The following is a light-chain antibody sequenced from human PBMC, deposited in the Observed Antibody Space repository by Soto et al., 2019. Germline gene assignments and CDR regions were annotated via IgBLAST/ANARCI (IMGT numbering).Light chain of an antibody. Sequence: DIQMTXAXXSXXAXVXDRVTLTCRASQTISNYLNWYQQKSGKAPKVLIYGASRLQSGVPSRFSGSRSGPDFTLTISSLQPEDFATYYCQQSYSSPPTFGQGTKVDIK. CDR2: GAS. CDR1: QTISNY. J-gene: IGKJ1*01. V-gene: IGKV1-39*01. CDR3: QQSYSSPPT.